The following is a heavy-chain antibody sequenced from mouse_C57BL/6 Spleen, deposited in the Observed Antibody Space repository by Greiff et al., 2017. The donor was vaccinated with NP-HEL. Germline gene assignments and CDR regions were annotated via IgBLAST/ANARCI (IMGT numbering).Heavy chain of an antibody. CDR2: IDPSDSYT. V-gene: IGHV1-69*01. D-gene: IGHD1-1*01. J-gene: IGHJ2*01. CDR1: GYTFTSYW. Sequence: VQLQQPGAELVMPGASVKLSCKASGYTFTSYWMHWVKQRPGQGLEWIGEIDPSDSYTNYNQKFKGKSTLTADKSSSTAHMQLNSLTYEDSAVYYCARTDTTVFDYWGQGTTLTVSS. CDR3: ARTDTTVFDY.